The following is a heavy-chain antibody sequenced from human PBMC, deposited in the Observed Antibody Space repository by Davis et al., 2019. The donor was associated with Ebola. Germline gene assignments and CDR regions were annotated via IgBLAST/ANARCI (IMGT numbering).Heavy chain of an antibody. D-gene: IGHD5-12*01. V-gene: IGHV4-4*07. CDR1: SGSISSYY. CDR3: AREEGGYIE. Sequence: PGGSLRLSCTVSSGSISSYYWSWIRQPAGKGLEWIGRIYSSGSTNYNPSLKSRVTMSVDTSKNQFSLKLSSVTAADTAVYYCAREEGGYIEWGQGTLVTVSS. CDR2: IYSSGST. J-gene: IGHJ4*02.